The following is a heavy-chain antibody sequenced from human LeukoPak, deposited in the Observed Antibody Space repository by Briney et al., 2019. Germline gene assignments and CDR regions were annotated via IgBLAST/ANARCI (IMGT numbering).Heavy chain of an antibody. D-gene: IGHD2-2*01. CDR2: MNPNSGNT. J-gene: IGHJ4*02. Sequence: GASVKVSCKASGYTFTSYDINWVRQATGQGLEWMGWMNPNSGNTGYAQKFQGRVTMTRNTSISTAYMELSSLRSDDTAVYYCARDLYCSSTSCQKTLYYWGQGTLVTVSS. V-gene: IGHV1-8*01. CDR3: ARDLYCSSTSCQKTLYY. CDR1: GYTFTSYD.